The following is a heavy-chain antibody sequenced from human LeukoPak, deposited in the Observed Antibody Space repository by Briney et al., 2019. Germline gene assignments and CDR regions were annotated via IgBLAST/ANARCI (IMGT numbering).Heavy chain of an antibody. J-gene: IGHJ4*02. CDR1: GYSFNDYW. D-gene: IGHD2-2*01. Sequence: GESLKISCKGSGYSFNDYWIGWVRQMPGKGLEWMGIIYPGDSDTRYSPSFQGQVTIPADKSITTAYLQWSSLKASDTAMYYCARLLQYCSSASCRDYRGQGTLVTVSS. CDR2: IYPGDSDT. V-gene: IGHV5-51*01. CDR3: ARLLQYCSSASCRDY.